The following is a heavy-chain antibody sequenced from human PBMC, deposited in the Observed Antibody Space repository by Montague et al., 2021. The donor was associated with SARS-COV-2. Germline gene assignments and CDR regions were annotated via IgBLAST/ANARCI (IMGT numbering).Heavy chain of an antibody. CDR2: ISYDGTNK. V-gene: IGHV3-30*04. D-gene: IGHD6-19*01. CDR1: GFGLNTNA. J-gene: IGHJ4*02. Sequence: SLRLSCAVSGFGLNTNAVHWVRQAPGKGLEWVAVISYDGTNKYYEESVKGRFTISRDNSKNTVYLQMDSLRPEDTAMYYCARDQWLLFPFDYWGQGTLVTVSS. CDR3: ARDQWLLFPFDY.